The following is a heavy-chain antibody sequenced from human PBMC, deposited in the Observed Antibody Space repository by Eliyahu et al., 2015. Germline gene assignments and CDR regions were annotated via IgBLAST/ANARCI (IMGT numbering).Heavy chain of an antibody. J-gene: IGHJ3*02. V-gene: IGHV4-39*01. CDR2: IYYSGST. CDR1: GGSXSSSGYY. CDR3: VRPTRRDGYNWDAFDI. D-gene: IGHD5-24*01. Sequence: QLQLQESGPGLVKPSETLSLTCXVSGGSXSSSGYYWGWVRQPPGKGLEWIGSIYYSGSTYQNPSLRSRVTISVDTSKNQFSLKVSSVTAADTALYYCVRPTRRDGYNWDAFDIWGQGTMVTVSS.